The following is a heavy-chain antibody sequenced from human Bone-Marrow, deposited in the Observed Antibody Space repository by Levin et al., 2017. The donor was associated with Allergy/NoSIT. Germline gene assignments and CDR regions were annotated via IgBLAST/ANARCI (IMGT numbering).Heavy chain of an antibody. J-gene: IGHJ3*01. V-gene: IGHV3-30*03. CDR3: ARDSGTFSSTWYRDVLDV. CDR2: ISYDGNNE. CDR1: GFSFSRHG. Sequence: PGGSLRLSCAASGFSFSRHGIHWVRQAPGKGLEWLAVISYDGNNEFYTNSVQGRFSISRDNSKNTVYLQMNSLSADDTAVYYCARDSGTFSSTWYRDVLDVWGQGTMVTVSS. D-gene: IGHD6-13*01.